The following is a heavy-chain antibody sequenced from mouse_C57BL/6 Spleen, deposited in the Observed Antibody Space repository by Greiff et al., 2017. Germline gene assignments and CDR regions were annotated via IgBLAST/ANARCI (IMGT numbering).Heavy chain of an antibody. CDR1: GYTFTDYY. CDR2: INPNHGGT. D-gene: IGHD2-3*01. Sequence: VQLQQSGPELVKPGASVKISCKASGYTFTDYYMNWVKQSHGKSLEWLGDINPNHGGTSYNQKFKGKATLTVDKSSSTAYMELRSLTSEDSAVYYCASAPFYDGYYNYVDYWGQGTTLTVSS. J-gene: IGHJ2*01. V-gene: IGHV1-26*01. CDR3: ASAPFYDGYYNYVDY.